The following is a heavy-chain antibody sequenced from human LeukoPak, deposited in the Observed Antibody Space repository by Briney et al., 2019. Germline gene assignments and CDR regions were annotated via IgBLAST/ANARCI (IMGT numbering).Heavy chain of an antibody. V-gene: IGHV3-66*01. J-gene: IGHJ4*02. CDR1: GFTVSSIY. CDR3: AKSQNGPPNYYFPT. D-gene: IGHD1-1*01. CDR2: IYSGGDT. Sequence: GGSLRLSCAASGFTVSSIYMGWVRQAPGKGLEWVSVIYSGGDTYYADSVKGRFTISRDNSKNTLNLQLNSLRAEDTAVYYCAKSQNGPPNYYFPTWGPGTLVSVSS.